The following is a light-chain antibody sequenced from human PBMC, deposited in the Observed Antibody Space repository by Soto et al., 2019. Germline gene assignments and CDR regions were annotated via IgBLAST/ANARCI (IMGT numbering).Light chain of an antibody. CDR3: QHLCHYSFT. CDR1: YDISSS. J-gene: IGKJ2*01. CDR2: DSS. V-gene: IGKV1-9*01. Sequence: DIQLTQSPSFLSAAVEDRVTISCRASYDISSSLAWYQQEPGTHPKLLIYDSSTLQTGVPSRFTGSGAGMKFTLTSSGPQFGDFASYLCQHLCHYSFTFGQGTKLDI.